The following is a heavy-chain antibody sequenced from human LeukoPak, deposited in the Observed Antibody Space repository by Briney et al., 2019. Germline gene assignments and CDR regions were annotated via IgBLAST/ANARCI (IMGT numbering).Heavy chain of an antibody. V-gene: IGHV4-4*07. Sequence: SETLSLTCTVSGGSISSYYWSWIRQPAGKGLEWIGRIYTSGSTNYNPSLKSRVTMSVDTSKNQFSLKLSSVTAADTAVYYCARDQRMAAAAYYYYYYMDVWGKGTTVTVSS. J-gene: IGHJ6*03. CDR3: ARDQRMAAAAYYYYYYMDV. D-gene: IGHD6-13*01. CDR2: IYTSGST. CDR1: GGSISSYY.